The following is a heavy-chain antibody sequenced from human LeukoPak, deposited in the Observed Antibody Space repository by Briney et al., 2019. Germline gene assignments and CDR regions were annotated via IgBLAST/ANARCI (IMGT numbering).Heavy chain of an antibody. CDR3: ASPPPDYGDYAPL. CDR2: ISYDGSNK. J-gene: IGHJ4*02. V-gene: IGHV3-30-3*01. CDR1: GFTFSNAW. Sequence: GGSLRLSCAASGFTFSNAWMNWVRQAPGKGLEWVAVISYDGSNKYYADSVKGRFTISGDNSKNTLYLQMNSLRAEDTAVYYCASPPPDYGDYAPLWGQGTLVTVSS. D-gene: IGHD4-17*01.